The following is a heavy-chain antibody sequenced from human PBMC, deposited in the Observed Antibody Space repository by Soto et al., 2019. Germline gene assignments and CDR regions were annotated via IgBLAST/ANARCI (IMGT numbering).Heavy chain of an antibody. D-gene: IGHD3-10*01. Sequence: VASVKVSCKASGYTFTSYGVSWVRQAPGQGLEWMGWISAYNGDTKYAQKVQGRVTMTTDTSTSTAYVELRRLRSDDTAVDYCARDRHFASGGANWFDPWGQGTLVTVSS. J-gene: IGHJ5*02. CDR1: GYTFTSYG. V-gene: IGHV1-18*01. CDR2: ISAYNGDT. CDR3: ARDRHFASGGANWFDP.